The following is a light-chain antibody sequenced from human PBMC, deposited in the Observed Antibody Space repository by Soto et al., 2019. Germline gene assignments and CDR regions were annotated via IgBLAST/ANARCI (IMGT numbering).Light chain of an antibody. CDR2: DTT. V-gene: IGLV7-46*01. Sequence: QAVVTQEPSLTVSPGGTVTLTCGSSTGAVTNGHYPYWFQQKPGQAPRTLIYDTTNRHSWTPARFSGSLLGGKAALTLSRAQPEDEAEYYCLLSYNGPNVFGTGTKVTVL. J-gene: IGLJ1*01. CDR3: LLSYNGPNV. CDR1: TGAVTNGHY.